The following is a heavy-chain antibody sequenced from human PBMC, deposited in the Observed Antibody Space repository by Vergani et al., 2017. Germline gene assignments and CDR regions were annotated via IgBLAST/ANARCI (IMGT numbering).Heavy chain of an antibody. Sequence: QVQLVQSGAEVKKPGSSVKVSCKASGGTFSSYAISWVRQAPGQGLEWMGGIIPIFGTANYAPKFQGRVTITADESTSTAYMELSSLRSEDTAVYYCARVPPPIYDSSGYYATLYGMDVWGQGTTVTVSS. CDR1: GGTFSSYA. CDR3: ARVPPPIYDSSGYYATLYGMDV. D-gene: IGHD3-22*01. CDR2: IIPIFGTA. V-gene: IGHV1-69*01. J-gene: IGHJ6*02.